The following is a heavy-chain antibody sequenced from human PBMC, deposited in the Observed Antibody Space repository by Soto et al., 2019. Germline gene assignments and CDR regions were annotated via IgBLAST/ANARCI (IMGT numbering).Heavy chain of an antibody. Sequence: ASVKVSCKASGGTFSSYAMSGGRGAPGQGLAWMGGLIPIFRTATYAQKFQGSVTIPANNSTSTAYMALSSLRSEDTAVYYCARTRVGATRETLHYYFDYWGQGTLVTVSS. J-gene: IGHJ4*02. CDR3: ARTRVGATRETLHYYFDY. V-gene: IGHV1-69*06. CDR2: LIPIFRTA. D-gene: IGHD1-26*01. CDR1: GGTFSSYA.